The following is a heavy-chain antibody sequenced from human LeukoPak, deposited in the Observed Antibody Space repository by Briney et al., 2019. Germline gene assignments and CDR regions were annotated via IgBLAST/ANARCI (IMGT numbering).Heavy chain of an antibody. CDR2: INTNTGNP. CDR1: GYTFTSYA. J-gene: IGHJ6*02. CDR3: ARDSLVWSGYDPFYYYYGMDV. D-gene: IGHD3-3*01. V-gene: IGHV7-4-1*02. Sequence: ASVKVSCKASGYTFTSYAMNWVRQAPGQGLEWMGWINTNTGNPTYAQGFTGRFVFSLDTSVSTAYLQISSLKAEDTAVYYCARDSLVWSGYDPFYYYYGMDVWGQGTTVTVSS.